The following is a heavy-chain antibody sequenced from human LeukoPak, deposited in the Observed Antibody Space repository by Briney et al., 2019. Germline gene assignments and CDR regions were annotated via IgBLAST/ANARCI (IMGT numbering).Heavy chain of an antibody. V-gene: IGHV4-38-2*02. Sequence: SETLSLTCTVSGYSISSGYYWGWIRQPPGKGLEWIGSIYHSGSTYYNPSLKSRVTISVDTSKNQFSLKLSSVTAADTAVYYCARTFSYSSIFDYWGQGTLVTVSS. CDR3: ARTFSYSSIFDY. J-gene: IGHJ4*02. CDR1: GYSISSGYY. CDR2: IYHSGST. D-gene: IGHD6-13*01.